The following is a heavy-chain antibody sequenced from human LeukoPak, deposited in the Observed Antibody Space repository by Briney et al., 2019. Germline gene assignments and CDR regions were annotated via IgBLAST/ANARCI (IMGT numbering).Heavy chain of an antibody. CDR3: AREDPQTTVPEGMDV. CDR2: IYYSGTT. CDR1: GGSISYYY. D-gene: IGHD4-17*01. Sequence: SETLSLTCTVSGGSISYYYRSWIRQSPGKGLEWIGYIYYSGTTNYNPSLKRRVTISVDTSKNQFSLQLRSVTAADTAVYYCAREDPQTTVPEGMDVWGQGTTVTVSS. J-gene: IGHJ6*02. V-gene: IGHV4-59*01.